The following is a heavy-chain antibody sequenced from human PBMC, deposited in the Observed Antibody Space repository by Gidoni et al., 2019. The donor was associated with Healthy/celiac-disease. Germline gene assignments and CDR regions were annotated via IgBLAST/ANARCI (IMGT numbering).Heavy chain of an antibody. CDR2: ISYDGSNK. CDR1: GFTFSSFG. J-gene: IGHJ6*03. CDR3: AKGGILTGYAYYYYMDV. Sequence: QVQLVESGVGVVQPGRSLRLSCAAAGFTFSSFGMHWFRQAPGKGLEGVAVISYDGSNKYYADSVKGRFTISRDNSKNTLYLQMNSLRAEDTAVYYCAKGGILTGYAYYYYMDVWGKGTTVTVSS. V-gene: IGHV3-30*18. D-gene: IGHD3-9*01.